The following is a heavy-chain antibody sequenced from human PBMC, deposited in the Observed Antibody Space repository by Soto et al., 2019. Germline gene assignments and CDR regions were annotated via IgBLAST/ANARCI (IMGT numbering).Heavy chain of an antibody. D-gene: IGHD6-19*01. J-gene: IGHJ4*02. CDR1: GFTFSSYG. V-gene: IGHV3-30*18. Sequence: GGSLRLSCAASGFTFSSYGMHWVRQAPGKGLEWVAVISYDGSNKYYADSVKGRFTISRDNSKNTLYLQMNSLRAEDTAVYYCAKDRRYSSGWYYFDYWGQGTLVTAPQ. CDR2: ISYDGSNK. CDR3: AKDRRYSSGWYYFDY.